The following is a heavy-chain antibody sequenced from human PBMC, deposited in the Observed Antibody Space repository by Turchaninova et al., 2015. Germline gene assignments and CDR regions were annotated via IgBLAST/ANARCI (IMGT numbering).Heavy chain of an antibody. J-gene: IGHJ6*03. CDR3: ARDPSNTSGYYAYMDV. CDR1: GYTFSRHG. Sequence: QVQLVQSGAELKQPGASVRVSCRASGYTFSRHGISWVRLATGQGLEWRGWISCYNGDTRYAQKVQDRVSMAKDTSTSTVYMELRSLRSDDTAVYFCARDPSNTSGYYAYMDVWGKGTTVTVSS. D-gene: IGHD3-22*01. V-gene: IGHV1-18*01. CDR2: ISCYNGDT.